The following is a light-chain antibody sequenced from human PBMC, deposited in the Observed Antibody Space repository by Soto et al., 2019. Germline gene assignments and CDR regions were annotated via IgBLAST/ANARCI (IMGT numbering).Light chain of an antibody. J-gene: IGKJ1*01. CDR2: DSS. V-gene: IGKV3-11*01. CDR1: QSINSNY. Sequence: EIVLTQSPGSLSLSPGHGATLSCRASQSINSNYLAWYQQKPGHTPRLLIYDSSNRATGIPARFSGSGSGTDFTLTISSLEPEDFAVYYCQQYDYWPRTFGQGTKVDIK. CDR3: QQYDYWPRT.